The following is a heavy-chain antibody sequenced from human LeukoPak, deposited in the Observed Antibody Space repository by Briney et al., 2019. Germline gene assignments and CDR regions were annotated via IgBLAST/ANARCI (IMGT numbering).Heavy chain of an antibody. D-gene: IGHD1-26*01. CDR2: VKSDGSST. CDR3: ARGGSPPEALGDTFDV. V-gene: IGHV3-74*01. Sequence: PGGSLRLSCAASGFTFSSYWMHWVRQVPGKGLVWVSRVKSDGSSTNYADSVKGRFTVSRDNAKNTLILQMNSLRAEDTAVYYCARGGSPPEALGDTFDVWGHGTLVTVSS. J-gene: IGHJ3*01. CDR1: GFTFSSYW.